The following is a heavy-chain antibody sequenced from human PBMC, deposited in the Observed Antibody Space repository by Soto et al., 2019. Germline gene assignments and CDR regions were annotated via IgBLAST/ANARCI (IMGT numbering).Heavy chain of an antibody. J-gene: IGHJ6*02. D-gene: IGHD5-12*01. CDR3: ARAVDIVATTQATYYYYGMDV. CDR1: RGTFSSYS. CDR2: IIPIFGTA. Sequence: APVKVSSKAPRGTFSSYSISWVRHATGQGLEWMGGIIPIFGTANYAQKFQGRVTITADESTSTAYMELSSLRSEDTAVYYCARAVDIVATTQATYYYYGMDVWGQGTTVTAP. V-gene: IGHV1-69*13.